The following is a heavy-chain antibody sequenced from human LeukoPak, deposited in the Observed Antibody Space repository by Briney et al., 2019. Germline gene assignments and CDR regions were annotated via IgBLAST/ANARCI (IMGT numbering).Heavy chain of an antibody. CDR1: GFTFSSYT. CDR3: AELGITMIGGI. J-gene: IGHJ6*04. CDR2: ISSSSRYI. V-gene: IGHV3-21*01. Sequence: GGSLRLSCAASGFTFSSYTMNWVRQAPGKGLEWVSSISSSSRYIYYADSLKGRFTISRDNAKNSLYLQMNSLRAEDTAVYYCAELGITMIGGIWGKGTTVTISS. D-gene: IGHD3-10*02.